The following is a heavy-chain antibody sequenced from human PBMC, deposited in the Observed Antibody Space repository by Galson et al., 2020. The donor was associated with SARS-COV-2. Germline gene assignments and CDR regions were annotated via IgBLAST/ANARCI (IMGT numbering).Heavy chain of an antibody. V-gene: IGHV3-11*06. D-gene: IGHD3-22*01. Sequence: GESLKISCAASGFTFSDYYMSWIRQAPGKGLEWVSYITSNSSYTNYADSVKGRFTISRDNAKNSLYLQMNSLRAEDTAVYYCARDSAEDEKDFYYESIGLGGAFDIWGQGTMVVVSS. J-gene: IGHJ3*02. CDR1: GFTFSDYY. CDR3: ARDSAEDEKDFYYESIGLGGAFDI. CDR2: ITSNSSYT.